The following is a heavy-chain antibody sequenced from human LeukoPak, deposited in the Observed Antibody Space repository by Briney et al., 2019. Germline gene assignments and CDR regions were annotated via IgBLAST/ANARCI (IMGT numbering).Heavy chain of an antibody. J-gene: IGHJ3*02. D-gene: IGHD3-22*01. CDR2: ISGSRTYI. Sequence: GGSLRLPCAASGFSFSDFSMNWVRQAPGKGLEWVSSISGSRTYIDYADSVKGRFAISRDNPKNSLYLQMNSLRAEDTAVYYCARGEKYYYDSSGPDAFDIWGQGTMVTVSS. CDR3: ARGEKYYYDSSGPDAFDI. CDR1: GFSFSDFS. V-gene: IGHV3-21*01.